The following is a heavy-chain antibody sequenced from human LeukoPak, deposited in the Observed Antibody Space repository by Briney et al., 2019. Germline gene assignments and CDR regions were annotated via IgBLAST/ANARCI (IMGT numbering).Heavy chain of an antibody. CDR1: GFTFSSDG. CDR3: AKGNLQYYSAMDV. J-gene: IGHJ6*02. CDR2: IWYDGSNK. V-gene: IGHV3-33*06. Sequence: GGSLRLSCAASGFTFSSDGIHWVRQAPGKGLEWGAVIWYDGSNKYYADSVKGRFTISRDNSKNTLYLQMNSLRAEDTAVYYCAKGNLQYYSAMDVWGQGTTVTVSS. D-gene: IGHD1-14*01.